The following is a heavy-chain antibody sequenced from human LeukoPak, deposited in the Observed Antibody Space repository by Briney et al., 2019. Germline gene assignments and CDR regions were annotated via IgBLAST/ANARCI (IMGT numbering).Heavy chain of an antibody. CDR2: INQDGSDK. V-gene: IGHV3-7*01. Sequence: PGGSLRLSCAASGLTFSTYWMSWVRQAPGKGLEWVANINQDGSDKYYEDSVKGRITISRDNAKNSLYLQMNSLRAEDTAVYYCATRIVGTPDYLDYWGQGSLVTVSS. CDR3: ATRIVGTPDYLDY. D-gene: IGHD1-26*01. CDR1: GLTFSTYW. J-gene: IGHJ4*02.